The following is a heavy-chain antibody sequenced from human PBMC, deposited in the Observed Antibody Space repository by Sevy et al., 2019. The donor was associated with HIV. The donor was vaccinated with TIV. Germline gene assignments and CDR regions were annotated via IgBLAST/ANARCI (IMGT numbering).Heavy chain of an antibody. CDR3: ARGRAGVATMNILDY. CDR2: MSYDGGTK. Sequence: GGSLRLSCAASGFTFSTYAMHWVRQAPGKGLEWVAIMSYDGGTKFYADSVKGRFTISRDNSKGTLYLEMNSLRPEDTAVYYCARGRAGVATMNILDYWGPGTLVTVSS. J-gene: IGHJ4*02. CDR1: GFTFSTYA. V-gene: IGHV3-30-3*01. D-gene: IGHD5-12*01.